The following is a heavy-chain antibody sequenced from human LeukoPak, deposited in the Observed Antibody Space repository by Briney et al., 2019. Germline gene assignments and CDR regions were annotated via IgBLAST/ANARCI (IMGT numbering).Heavy chain of an antibody. CDR3: ARHYGSNSASGY. Sequence: GGSLRLSCAASGFTFSSYEMNWVRQAPGKGLEWVSYISSSGSTIYYADSVKGRFTISRDNAKNSVYLQMNSLRAEDTALYYCARHYGSNSASGYWGQGTLVTVSS. CDR1: GFTFSSYE. D-gene: IGHD4-23*01. CDR2: ISSSGSTI. J-gene: IGHJ4*02. V-gene: IGHV3-48*03.